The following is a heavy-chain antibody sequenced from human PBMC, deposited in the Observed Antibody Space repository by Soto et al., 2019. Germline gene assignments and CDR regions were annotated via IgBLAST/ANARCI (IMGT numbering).Heavy chain of an antibody. J-gene: IGHJ4*02. D-gene: IGHD3-22*01. Sequence: PGGSLRLSCAASGFTVSSNYMSWVRQAPGKGLEWVSVIYSGGSTYYADSVKGRFTISRDNSRNTLYLQMNSLRAEDTAVYYCARAPNYYDSSGQFDYWGQATLVTVSS. CDR3: ARAPNYYDSSGQFDY. CDR1: GFTVSSNY. CDR2: IYSGGST. V-gene: IGHV3-66*01.